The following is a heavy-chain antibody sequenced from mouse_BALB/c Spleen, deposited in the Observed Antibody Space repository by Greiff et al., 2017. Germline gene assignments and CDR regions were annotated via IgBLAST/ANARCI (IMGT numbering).Heavy chain of an antibody. D-gene: IGHD3-2*01. CDR1: GYTFTDYE. CDR3: TRWDSSGSFAY. V-gene: IGHV1-15*01. Sequence: QVQLKESGAELVRPGASVTLSCKASGYTFTDYEMHWVKQTPVHGLEWIGAIDPETGGTAYNQKFKGKATLTADKSSSTAYMELRSLTSEDSAVYYCTRWDSSGSFAYWGQGTLVTVSA. J-gene: IGHJ3*01. CDR2: IDPETGGT.